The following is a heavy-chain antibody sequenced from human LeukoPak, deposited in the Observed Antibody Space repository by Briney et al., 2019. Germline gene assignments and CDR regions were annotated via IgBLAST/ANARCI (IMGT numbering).Heavy chain of an antibody. Sequence: GESLKISCKDSGYSFTSYWIGWVRQMPGKGLEWMGVIYPGDSDTRYSPSFQGQVTISADKSINTAYLQWSSLKASDTAIYYCARRGEAMDPFDYWGQGTLVTVSS. V-gene: IGHV5-51*01. CDR3: ARRGEAMDPFDY. CDR1: GYSFTSYW. D-gene: IGHD5-18*01. J-gene: IGHJ4*02. CDR2: IYPGDSDT.